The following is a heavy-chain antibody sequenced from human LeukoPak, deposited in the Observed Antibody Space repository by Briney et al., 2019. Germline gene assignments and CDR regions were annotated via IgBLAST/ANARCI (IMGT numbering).Heavy chain of an antibody. J-gene: IGHJ4*02. Sequence: PGGSLRLSCAAYGFTFSSYGMHWVRQARGKGLEWVAVISYDGSNKYYADSVKGRLTISRDNSKNTLYLQMNSLRAEDTAVYYCAKDLEVSEWELTGIDYWGQGTLVTVSS. D-gene: IGHD3-3*01. CDR3: AKDLEVSEWELTGIDY. CDR2: ISYDGSNK. V-gene: IGHV3-30*18. CDR1: GFTFSSYG.